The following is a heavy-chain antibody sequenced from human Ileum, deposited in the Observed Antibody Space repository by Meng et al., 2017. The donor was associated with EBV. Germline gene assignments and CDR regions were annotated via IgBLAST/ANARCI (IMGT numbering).Heavy chain of an antibody. CDR1: GGSVSSGGNY. D-gene: IGHD6-19*01. J-gene: IGHJ4*02. CDR3: ARDGYSSGSD. Sequence: PLQEPGPGLVKPSETLSLPCSVSGGSVSSGGNYWSWIRQPPGKGLEWIGYIYNSGSTNYNPSLKSRVTISVDTSKNQFSLKLSSVTAADTAVYYCARDGYSSGSDWGQGTLVTVSS. CDR2: IYNSGST. V-gene: IGHV4-61*08.